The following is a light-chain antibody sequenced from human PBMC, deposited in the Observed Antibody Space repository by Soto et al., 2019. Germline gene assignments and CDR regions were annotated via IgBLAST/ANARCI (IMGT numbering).Light chain of an antibody. Sequence: EMVLTQSPFTLSVSPGERATLSCRASQSVSCSLAWYPQKPGQAPRLLLCAASTTATGIPARFSGSWSGTEVSLTISGLQSEDCAVYYGQPYRNWWTFGNGTKVDIK. CDR1: QSVSCS. V-gene: IGKV3-15*01. CDR3: QPYRNWWT. CDR2: AAS. J-gene: IGKJ1*01.